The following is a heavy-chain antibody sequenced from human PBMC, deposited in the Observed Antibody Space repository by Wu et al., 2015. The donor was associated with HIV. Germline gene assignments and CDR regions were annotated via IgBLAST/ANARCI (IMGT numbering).Heavy chain of an antibody. V-gene: IGHV1-69-2*01. Sequence: VQLVQSGAEVKKPGATVKISCKVSGYTFTDYYMHWVQQAPGKRLEWMGLVDPEDGETIYAEKFQGRVAITADTSTNTAYMQLSSLEFDDTAIYYCATGDEGGGYSEFWGQGTLVTVSS. CDR3: ATGDEGGGYSEF. CDR2: VDPEDGET. J-gene: IGHJ4*02. CDR1: GYTFTDYY. D-gene: IGHD2-21*01.